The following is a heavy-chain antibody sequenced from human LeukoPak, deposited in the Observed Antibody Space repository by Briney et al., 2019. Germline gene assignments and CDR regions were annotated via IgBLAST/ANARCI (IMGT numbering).Heavy chain of an antibody. J-gene: IGHJ5*02. V-gene: IGHV4-4*07. D-gene: IGHD3-10*01. CDR3: ARDHGTMVRGVILNWFDP. CDR2: IYTSGST. Sequence: SETLSLTCTVSGGSISGYYWSWIRQPAGKGLEWIGRIYTSGSTNYNPSLKSRVTMSVDTSKNQFSLKLSSVTAADTAVYYCARDHGTMVRGVILNWFDPWGQGTLVTVSS. CDR1: GGSISGYY.